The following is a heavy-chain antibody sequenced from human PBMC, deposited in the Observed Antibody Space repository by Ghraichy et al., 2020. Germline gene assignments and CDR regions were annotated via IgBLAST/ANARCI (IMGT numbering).Heavy chain of an antibody. CDR3: AREGKDGYNYFDY. CDR2: IYDSGTT. D-gene: IGHD5-24*01. CDR1: GGSLSSYY. V-gene: IGHV4-59*01. J-gene: IGHJ4*02. Sequence: LSLTCTVSGGSLSSYYWSWIRQSPGKALEWIAYIYDSGTTNYNPSLQSRVSISIDMSESQFSLKLSSLTSADTAVYYCAREGKDGYNYFDYWGQGTLVTVSS.